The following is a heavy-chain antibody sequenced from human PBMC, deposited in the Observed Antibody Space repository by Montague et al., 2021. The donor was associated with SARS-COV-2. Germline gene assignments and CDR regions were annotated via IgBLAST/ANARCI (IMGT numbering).Heavy chain of an antibody. CDR2: IYWDDDK. V-gene: IGHV2-5*02. D-gene: IGHD3-10*01. J-gene: IGHJ4*02. CDR3: AHRTIRDVSGSYDS. Sequence: PALVKPTKTLTLTCSFSGFSLSTSGVGVGWIRQPPGKALEWLALIYWDDDKRYSPSLKSRLTITKDTSKNQVVLTMTNMDPVDTATYYCAHRTIRDVSGSYDSWGQGTLVTVSS. CDR1: GFSLSTSGVG.